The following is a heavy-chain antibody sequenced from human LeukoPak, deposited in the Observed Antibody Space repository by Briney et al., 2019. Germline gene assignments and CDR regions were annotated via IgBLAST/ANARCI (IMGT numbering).Heavy chain of an antibody. V-gene: IGHV3-43*01. J-gene: IGHJ5*02. D-gene: IGHD3-22*01. CDR3: AKDIFPYYDDSSGPSPDL. CDR2: ISWDAGST. Sequence: PGGSLRLSCAASGFTFDDYTIHWVRHAPGKGLEWVSLISWDAGSTYYADSVKGRFTISRDNSKNSLYLQMNSLRTEDTALYYCAKDIFPYYDDSSGPSPDLWGQGTLVTVSS. CDR1: GFTFDDYT.